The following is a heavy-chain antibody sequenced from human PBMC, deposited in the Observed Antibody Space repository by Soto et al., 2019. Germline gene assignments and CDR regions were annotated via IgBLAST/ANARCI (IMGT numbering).Heavy chain of an antibody. CDR3: ATELADRRPYYYYYGMDV. D-gene: IGHD6-6*01. V-gene: IGHV1-46*01. J-gene: IGHJ6*02. Sequence: GASVKVSCKASGYTFTSYYMHWVRQAPGQGLEWMGIINPSGGSTSYAQKFQGRVTMTRDTSTSTVYMELSSLRSEDTAVYYCATELADRRPYYYYYGMDVWGQGTTVTVSS. CDR1: GYTFTSYY. CDR2: INPSGGST.